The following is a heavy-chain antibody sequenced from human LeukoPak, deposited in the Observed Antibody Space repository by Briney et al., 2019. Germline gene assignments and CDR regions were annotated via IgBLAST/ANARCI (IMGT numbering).Heavy chain of an antibody. CDR3: ARVSDIVLMVYAIGFLDV. V-gene: IGHV4-38-2*02. CDR2: IYHSGST. CDR1: GGSISSYY. D-gene: IGHD2-8*01. Sequence: SETLSLTCTVSGGSISSYYWGWIRQPPAKGLEWIGSIYHSGSTCYNPSLKSRVTISVDTSKNQFSLKLSSVTAADTAVYYCARVSDIVLMVYAIGFLDVWGKGTTVTVSS. J-gene: IGHJ6*04.